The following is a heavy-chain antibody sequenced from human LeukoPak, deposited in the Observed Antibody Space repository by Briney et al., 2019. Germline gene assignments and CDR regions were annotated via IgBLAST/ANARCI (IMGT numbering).Heavy chain of an antibody. V-gene: IGHV4-59*01. D-gene: IGHD5-12*01. J-gene: IGHJ4*02. Sequence: SETLSLTCSVSGGSLSTYSWTGVRQSPGKRLEWIGSIYNGGTTNYNPSLKSRATISPDTAKNQFSLRLRSVTAADTAIYYCARDTTVASGMQYWGQGTLVSVSS. CDR2: IYNGGTT. CDR3: ARDTTVASGMQY. CDR1: GGSLSTYS.